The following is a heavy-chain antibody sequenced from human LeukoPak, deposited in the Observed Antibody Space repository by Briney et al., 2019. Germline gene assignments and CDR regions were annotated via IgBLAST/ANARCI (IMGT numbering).Heavy chain of an antibody. D-gene: IGHD6-13*01. CDR1: GFTFSRYW. Sequence: GGSLRLSCAASGFTFSRYWMSWVRQAPGKGLEWVANIKQDGSEKYYVDSVEGRFTISRDNAKISLYLQMNSLRAEDTAIYYCARSAGSSGWYEGYYFDYWGQGTLVTVSS. CDR2: IKQDGSEK. J-gene: IGHJ4*02. V-gene: IGHV3-7*01. CDR3: ARSAGSSGWYEGYYFDY.